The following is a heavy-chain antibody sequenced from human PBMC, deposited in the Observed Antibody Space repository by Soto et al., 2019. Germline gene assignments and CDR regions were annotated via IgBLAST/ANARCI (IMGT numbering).Heavy chain of an antibody. CDR3: ARDDIYDVAPDASPVGMDV. Sequence: PSETLSLTCTVSGGSISSYYWSWIRQPAGKGLGWIGRIYTSGSTNYNPSLKSRVTMSVDTSKNQFSLKLSSVTAADTAVYYCARDDIYDVAPDASPVGMDVWGQGTTVTVSS. J-gene: IGHJ6*02. V-gene: IGHV4-4*07. CDR2: IYTSGST. D-gene: IGHD2-2*01. CDR1: GGSISSYY.